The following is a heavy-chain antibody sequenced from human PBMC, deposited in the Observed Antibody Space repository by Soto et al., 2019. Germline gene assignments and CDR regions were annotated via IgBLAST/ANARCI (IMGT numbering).Heavy chain of an antibody. CDR2: IYSGGST. D-gene: IGHD3-22*01. Sequence: EVQLVESGGGLVQPGGSLRLSCAASGFTVSSTYMSWVRQAPGKGLEWVSLIYSGGSTYYADSAKGRFTISRDNSKNTLYLQMSSLRAEDTVVYYCARVTYYYDSSGSWAYDAFDIWGQGTMVTVSS. J-gene: IGHJ3*02. CDR1: GFTVSSTY. CDR3: ARVTYYYDSSGSWAYDAFDI. V-gene: IGHV3-66*01.